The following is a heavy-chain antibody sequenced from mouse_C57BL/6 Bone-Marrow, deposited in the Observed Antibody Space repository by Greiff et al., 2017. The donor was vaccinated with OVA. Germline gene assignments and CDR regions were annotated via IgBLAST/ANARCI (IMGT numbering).Heavy chain of an antibody. CDR3: AIGRFPAGFAY. Sequence: QVQLQQPGAELVKPGASVKVSCKASGYTFTSYWMHWVKQRPGQGLEWIGRIHPSDSDTNYNQKFKGKATLTVDKSSSTAYMQLSSLTSEDSAVYYCAIGRFPAGFAYWGQGTLVTVSA. J-gene: IGHJ3*01. V-gene: IGHV1-74*01. CDR2: IHPSDSDT. CDR1: GYTFTSYW.